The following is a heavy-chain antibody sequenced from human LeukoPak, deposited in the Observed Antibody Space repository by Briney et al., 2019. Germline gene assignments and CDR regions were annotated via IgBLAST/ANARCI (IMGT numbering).Heavy chain of an antibody. CDR1: GFTFSSYA. CDR2: IYSGGNT. V-gene: IGHV3-23*05. D-gene: IGHD2-15*01. Sequence: GGSLRLSCAASGFTFSSYAMSWVRQAPGKGLEWVSFIYSGGNTHYSDSVKGRFTISRDNSKNTLYLQINSLRAEDTAVYYCAKSQSHIVVVVSAITPEYWGQGTLVTVSS. J-gene: IGHJ4*02. CDR3: AKSQSHIVVVVSAITPEY.